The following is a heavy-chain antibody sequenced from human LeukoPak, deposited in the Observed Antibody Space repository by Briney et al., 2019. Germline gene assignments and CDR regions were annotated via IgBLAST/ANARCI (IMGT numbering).Heavy chain of an antibody. V-gene: IGHV4-59*12. CDR3: ASDYYGSGSFSYFDY. CDR2: IYYSGSA. D-gene: IGHD3-10*01. CDR1: GGSLSGYY. Sequence: SETLSLTCAVYGGSLSGYYWSWIRQPPGKGLEWIGYIYYSGSANYNPSLKSRVTISVDTSKDQFSLKLSSVTAADTAVYYCASDYYGSGSFSYFDYWGQGTLVTVSS. J-gene: IGHJ4*02.